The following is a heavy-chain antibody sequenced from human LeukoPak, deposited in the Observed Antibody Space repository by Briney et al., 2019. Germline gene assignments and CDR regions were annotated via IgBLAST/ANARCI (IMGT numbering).Heavy chain of an antibody. CDR3: ARDAVDTANAV. V-gene: IGHV3-74*01. Sequence: GGSLRLSCAASGFTFTTYWMHWVRQAPGKGLVWVSHINSDGSITSYADSVKGRFTISRDNAKNTLYLQMNSLRAEDTTVYYCARDAVDTANAVWGQGTTVTVSS. CDR2: INSDGSIT. D-gene: IGHD5-18*01. CDR1: GFTFTTYW. J-gene: IGHJ6*02.